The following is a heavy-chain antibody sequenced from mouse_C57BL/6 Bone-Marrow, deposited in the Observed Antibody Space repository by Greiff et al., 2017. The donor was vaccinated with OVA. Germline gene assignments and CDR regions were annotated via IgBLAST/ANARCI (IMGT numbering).Heavy chain of an antibody. V-gene: IGHV1-64*01. D-gene: IGHD1-1*01. Sequence: QVQLQQPGAELVKPGASVKLSCKASGYTFTSYWMHWVKQRPGQGLEWIGMIHPNSGSTNYNEKFKSKATLTVDKSSSTAYMQLSSLTSEESAVYYCARHYYGSSYFDYWGQGTTLTVSS. CDR3: ARHYYGSSYFDY. CDR2: IHPNSGST. J-gene: IGHJ2*01. CDR1: GYTFTSYW.